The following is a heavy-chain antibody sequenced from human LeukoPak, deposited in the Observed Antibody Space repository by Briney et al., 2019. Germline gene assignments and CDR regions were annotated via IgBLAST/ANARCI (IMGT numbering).Heavy chain of an antibody. CDR3: ARVRDGYNDAYDI. J-gene: IGHJ3*02. D-gene: IGHD5-24*01. CDR2: IKPSGGDT. V-gene: IGHV1-46*01. CDR1: GYSFTNYN. Sequence: ASVKVSCKTSGYSFTNYNLHWVRQAPGQRLEWMGIIKPSGGDTNYAQKFQGRVFMTRNTSTSTVYLELSSLKAEDTAVYYCARVRDGYNDAYDIWGQGTVVTVSS.